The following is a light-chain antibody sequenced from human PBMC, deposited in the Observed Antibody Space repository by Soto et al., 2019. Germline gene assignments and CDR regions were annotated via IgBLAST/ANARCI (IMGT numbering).Light chain of an antibody. J-gene: IGKJ1*01. CDR1: QSISSY. CDR2: AAS. CDR3: QQSYSTPRT. V-gene: IGKV1-39*01. Sequence: DIQMTQSPSSLSASVGDRVTITCRASQSISSYLNWYQQKPGKAPKLLIYAASSLQSGVPSRFSGSGSGTDFTLTISSQQPEDFATYYCQQSYSTPRTFGQGTMVDIK.